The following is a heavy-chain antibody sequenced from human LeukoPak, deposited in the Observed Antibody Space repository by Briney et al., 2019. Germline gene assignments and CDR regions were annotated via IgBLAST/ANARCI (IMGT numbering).Heavy chain of an antibody. CDR2: IYHSGST. Sequence: SETLSLTCAVSGGSMSSTNWWSWVRQPPGKGLEWIGEIYHSGSTGYNPSLKSRVTISIDKSKYQFSLRLSSVTVADTAIYYCARDRAVAKAGFDYWGQGTLVTVSS. D-gene: IGHD5-12*01. CDR3: ARDRAVAKAGFDY. CDR1: GGSMSSTNW. V-gene: IGHV4-4*02. J-gene: IGHJ4*02.